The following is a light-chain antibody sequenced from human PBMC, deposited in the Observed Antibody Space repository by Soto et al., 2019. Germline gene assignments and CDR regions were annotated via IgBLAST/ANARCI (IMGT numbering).Light chain of an antibody. J-gene: IGKJ2*01. CDR2: GAS. CDR3: QQYNNWPPYT. Sequence: EIVMTQSPATLSVSPGERATLSCRASQSVSSNLAWYQQKPGQAPRLLIYGASTRATGIPARFSGSGSGTEFTLTISSLQSEDFAVYYCQQYNNWPPYTFGQGTQLESK. CDR1: QSVSSN. V-gene: IGKV3-15*01.